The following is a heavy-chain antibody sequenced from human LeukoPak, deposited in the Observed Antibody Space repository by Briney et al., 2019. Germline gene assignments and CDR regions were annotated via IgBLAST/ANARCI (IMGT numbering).Heavy chain of an antibody. D-gene: IGHD5-18*01. CDR3: ARDSPRSDTAFGY. J-gene: IGHJ4*02. CDR2: IYYSGST. Sequence: PSETLSLTCTVSGGSISSYYWGWIRHPPGKGLEWIRYIYYSGSTNYNPSLKSRVTISVDTSKNQFSLKLSSVAAADTAVYYCARDSPRSDTAFGYWGQGTLVTVSS. V-gene: IGHV4-59*01. CDR1: GGSISSYY.